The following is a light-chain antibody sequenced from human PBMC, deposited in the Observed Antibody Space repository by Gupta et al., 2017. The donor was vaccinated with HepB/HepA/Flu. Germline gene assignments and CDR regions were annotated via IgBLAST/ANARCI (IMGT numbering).Light chain of an antibody. CDR3: YQDYNPCS. Sequence: PGERVTLSCRASQSVSSSYLTWYQQKPGQAPRLLIYGASTRATSIAARFSGSGSGTDFTLTISRRQPEDFAVYYWYQDYNPCSFGQGTKMEIK. CDR2: GAS. CDR1: QSVSSSY. V-gene: IGKV3-7*04. J-gene: IGKJ2*04.